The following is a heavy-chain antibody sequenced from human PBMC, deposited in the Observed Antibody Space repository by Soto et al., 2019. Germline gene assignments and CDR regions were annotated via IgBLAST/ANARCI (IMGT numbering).Heavy chain of an antibody. CDR1: GDSISSYY. D-gene: IGHD3-16*01. V-gene: IGHV4-59*01. Sequence: QVQLQESGPGLVKPSETLSLTCTVSGDSISSYYWNWIRQPPGKGLEWIGYVYYSGSTNYNPSLKSRVTMSVDTSNNQFSLQLSSVTAADTAVYYCASRKSGLPFDYWGQGILVTVSS. J-gene: IGHJ4*02. CDR3: ASRKSGLPFDY. CDR2: VYYSGST.